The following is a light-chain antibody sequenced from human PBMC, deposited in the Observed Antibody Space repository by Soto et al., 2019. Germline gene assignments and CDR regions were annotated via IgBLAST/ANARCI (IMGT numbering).Light chain of an antibody. V-gene: IGKV1-5*03. CDR2: KAS. CDR1: QSISSW. CDR3: QQYDSYPIT. Sequence: DIQMTQSPSTLSASVGDRVTITCRASQSISSWLAWYQQKPGKAPKLLIYKASSLESGVPSRFSGSGSGTEFTLTISSLQPDDFATYYCQQYDSYPITLGQGTRLDI. J-gene: IGKJ5*01.